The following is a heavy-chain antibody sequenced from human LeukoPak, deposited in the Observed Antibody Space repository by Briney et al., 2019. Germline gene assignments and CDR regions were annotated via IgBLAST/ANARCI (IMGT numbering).Heavy chain of an antibody. CDR1: GGSISSYY. J-gene: IGHJ4*02. CDR3: ARDATYYYDSSGYFLFDY. CDR2: IYTSGST. D-gene: IGHD3-22*01. Sequence: SETLSLTCTVSGGSISSYYWSWIRQPAGKGLEWIGRIYTSGSTNYNPSLKSRVTMSVDTSKDQFSLKLSSVTAADTAVYYCARDATYYYDSSGYFLFDYWGQGTLVTVSS. V-gene: IGHV4-4*07.